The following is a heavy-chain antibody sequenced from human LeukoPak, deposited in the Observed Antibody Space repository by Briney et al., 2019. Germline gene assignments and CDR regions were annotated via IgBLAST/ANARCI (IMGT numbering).Heavy chain of an antibody. CDR1: GFTFNSYE. D-gene: IGHD6-13*01. Sequence: PGGSLRLSCVASGFTFNSYEMNWVRQAPGKGLEWVSYITSGSTIYYADSVKGRFTISRDNAKNSLYLQMNSLRADDTAVYYCARGNSRCSDYWGQGTLVTVSS. CDR2: ITSGSTI. V-gene: IGHV3-48*03. CDR3: ARGNSRCSDY. J-gene: IGHJ4*02.